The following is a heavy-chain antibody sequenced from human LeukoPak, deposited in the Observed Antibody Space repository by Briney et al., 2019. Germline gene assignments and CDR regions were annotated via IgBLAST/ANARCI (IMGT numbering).Heavy chain of an antibody. D-gene: IGHD3-22*01. CDR3: ARVRITMIVRGGFDP. CDR1: GGSFSGYY. V-gene: IGHV4-34*01. CDR2: INHSGST. Sequence: SETLSLTCAVYGGSFSGYYWSWIRQPPGMGLEWIGEINHSGSTNYNPSLKSRVTISVDTSKNQFSLKLSSVTAADTAVYYCARVRITMIVRGGFDPWGQGTLVTVSS. J-gene: IGHJ5*02.